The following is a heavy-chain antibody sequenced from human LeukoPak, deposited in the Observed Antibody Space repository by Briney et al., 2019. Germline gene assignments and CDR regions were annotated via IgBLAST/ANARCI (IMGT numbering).Heavy chain of an antibody. CDR3: VRDIQWRFDP. Sequence: ASVKLSCKASGYIFTSYGISWVRHGPGQGLEWMGWISTNKGNTNYAQRLQGRVTMTTDTSTSTAYMELRSLRSDDTAIYYCVRDIQWRFDPWGQGTLVTVSS. CDR1: GYIFTSYG. D-gene: IGHD2-8*01. J-gene: IGHJ5*02. V-gene: IGHV1-18*01. CDR2: ISTNKGNT.